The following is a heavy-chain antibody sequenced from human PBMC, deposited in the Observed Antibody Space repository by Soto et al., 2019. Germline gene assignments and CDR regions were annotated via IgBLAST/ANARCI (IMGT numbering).Heavy chain of an antibody. J-gene: IGHJ3*02. CDR2: IDPSDSYT. V-gene: IGHV5-10-1*01. D-gene: IGHD2-15*01. CDR1: GYSFTSYW. Sequence: PGESLKISCKGSGYSFTSYWISWVRQMPGKGLEWMGRIDPSDSYTNYSPSFQGHVTISADKSISTAYLQWSSLKASDTAMYYCARGSYCSGGSCSYGAFYIWGQGTMVTVSS. CDR3: ARGSYCSGGSCSYGAFYI.